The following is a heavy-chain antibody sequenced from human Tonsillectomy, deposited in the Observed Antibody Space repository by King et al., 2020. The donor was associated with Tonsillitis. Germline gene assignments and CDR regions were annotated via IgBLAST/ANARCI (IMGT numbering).Heavy chain of an antibody. CDR2: ISGSGSNT. CDR3: AKAWGYCGGNSYFYYFDY. Sequence: VQLVEAGGDLVQPGGSLRLSCAASGFTFSSYAMSWVRQAPGKGLEWVSAISGSGSNTYYADSVKGRFTISRDNSMDTLYLQMNSLRAEDTAVYYCAKAWGYCGGNSYFYYFDYWGQGILFTVSS. V-gene: IGHV3-23*04. J-gene: IGHJ4*02. CDR1: GFTFSSYA. D-gene: IGHD2-21*02.